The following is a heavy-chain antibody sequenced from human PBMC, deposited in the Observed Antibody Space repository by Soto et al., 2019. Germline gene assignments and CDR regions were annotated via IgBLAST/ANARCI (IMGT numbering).Heavy chain of an antibody. CDR3: AKDAITMVRGVTDYFDY. CDR2: ISGSGGST. CDR1: GFTFSSYA. J-gene: IGHJ4*02. V-gene: IGHV3-23*01. Sequence: PGGSLRLSCAASGFTFSSYAMSWVRQAPGKGLEWVSAISGSGGSTYYADSVKGRFTISRDNSKNTLYLQMNSLRAEDTAVYYCAKDAITMVRGVTDYFDYWGQGTLVTVSS. D-gene: IGHD3-10*01.